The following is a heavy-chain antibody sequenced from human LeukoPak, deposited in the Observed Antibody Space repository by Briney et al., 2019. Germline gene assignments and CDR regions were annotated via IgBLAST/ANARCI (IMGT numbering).Heavy chain of an antibody. CDR1: GYSFTSYW. Sequence: GESLKISCKGSGYSFTSYWIGWVRQMPGKGLEWMGIIYPDDSDTRYSPSFQGQVTISADKSISTAYLQWSSLKASDTAMYYCARLGDILTGPYYYYMDVWGKGTTVTVSS. V-gene: IGHV5-51*01. J-gene: IGHJ6*03. D-gene: IGHD3-9*01. CDR2: IYPDDSDT. CDR3: ARLGDILTGPYYYYMDV.